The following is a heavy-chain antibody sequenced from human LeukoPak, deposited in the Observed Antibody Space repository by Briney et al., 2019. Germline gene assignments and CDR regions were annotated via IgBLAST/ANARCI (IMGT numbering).Heavy chain of an antibody. V-gene: IGHV4-38-2*02. CDR1: GYSISSGYY. Sequence: SETLSLTCTVSGYSISSGYYWGWIRQPPGKGLEWIAYIYHSGSTYYNPSLKSRVTISVDTSKNQFSLRLSSVTAADTAVYYCARGPAVSCTNDYWGQGTLVTVSS. D-gene: IGHD6-19*01. CDR2: IYHSGST. J-gene: IGHJ4*02. CDR3: ARGPAVSCTNDY.